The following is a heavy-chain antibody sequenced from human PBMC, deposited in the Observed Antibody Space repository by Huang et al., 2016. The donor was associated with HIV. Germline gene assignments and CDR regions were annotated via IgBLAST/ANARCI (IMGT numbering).Heavy chain of an antibody. CDR2: ITSSSGSI. CDR3: ARFGSYYYGSGSYLDAFDI. CDR1: GFTFSTYN. D-gene: IGHD3-10*01. Sequence: EVQLMESGGGLVQPGGSLRLSCAASGFTFSTYNMNWVRQAPGNGLEWVSYITSSSGSIYYADSVKGRFTISRDNAKNSLYLQRNSLRAEDTAVYYCARFGSYYYGSGSYLDAFDIWGQGTMVTVSS. J-gene: IGHJ3*02. V-gene: IGHV3-48*01.